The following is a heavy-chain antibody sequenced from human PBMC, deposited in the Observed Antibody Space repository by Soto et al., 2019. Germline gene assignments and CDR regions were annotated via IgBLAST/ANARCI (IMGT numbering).Heavy chain of an antibody. J-gene: IGHJ3*02. CDR1: GVTFNRQD. D-gene: IGHD5-18*01. CDR2: IIPMFGTP. V-gene: IGHV1-69*13. CDR3: AREGTAMVVDAFDI. Sequence: SVKVSCKASGVTFNRQDMRWVRQAPGQGLEWMGGIIPMFGTPHYAEKFQDRVTITADESTGTAYLELSSLTSEDTAVYYCAREGTAMVVDAFDIWGQGTMVTVSS.